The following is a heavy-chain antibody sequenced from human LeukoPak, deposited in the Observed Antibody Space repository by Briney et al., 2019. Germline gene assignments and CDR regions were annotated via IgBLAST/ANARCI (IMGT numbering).Heavy chain of an antibody. CDR1: GLTFSSHW. J-gene: IGHJ4*02. Sequence: GGSLRLSCAASGLTFSSHWMHWVRQAPGKGLEWVSAISGSGGSTFYADSVKGRFTISRDNSKNTLYLQMNILRAEDTAVYYCARDQVPGQYWGQGTLVTVSS. V-gene: IGHV3-23*01. CDR2: ISGSGGST. CDR3: ARDQVPGQY.